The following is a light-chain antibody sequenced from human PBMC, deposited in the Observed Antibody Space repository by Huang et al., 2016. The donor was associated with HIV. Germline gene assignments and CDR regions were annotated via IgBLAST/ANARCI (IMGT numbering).Light chain of an antibody. CDR2: VAS. CDR3: MQALQTPLT. CDR1: QSLLHRNGNNY. V-gene: IGKV2-28*01. Sequence: DIVMTQSPLSLPVTPGEPASISCRSRQSLLHRNGNNYLDWYLQKPGQSPQLLIYVASSRASGVPDRFNGSGSGTDFTLKISRVEAEDVGVYYCMQALQTPLTFGGGTKVEIK. J-gene: IGKJ4*01.